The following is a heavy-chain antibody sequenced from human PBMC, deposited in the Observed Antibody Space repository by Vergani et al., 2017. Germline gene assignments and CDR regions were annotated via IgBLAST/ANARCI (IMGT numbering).Heavy chain of an antibody. CDR3: GSDTSGHMATPYFYS. CDR1: GFSLTTGGEG. Sequence: QITLRESGPTLVKPTQTLTLTCTFSGFSLTTGGEGVGWIRQPPGRALEWLAFVYWNDDERYSPSLKSRVTNTKDTSKNEVILTMATMDPVDTGTYYCGSDTSGHMATPYFYSWGQGVLVTVSS. CDR2: VYWNDDE. D-gene: IGHD3-22*01. J-gene: IGHJ4*02. V-gene: IGHV2-5*04.